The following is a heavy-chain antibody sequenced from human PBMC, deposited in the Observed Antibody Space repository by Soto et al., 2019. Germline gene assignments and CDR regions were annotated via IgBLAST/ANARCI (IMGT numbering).Heavy chain of an antibody. Sequence: SVKVSCKASGGTFSSCSISWVRQAPGQGLEWMGGIIPIFGTANYAQKFQGRVTITADESTSTAYMELSSLRSEDTAVYYCARSMVRGVIRPDYYYYGMDVWGQGNPGHRLL. CDR2: IIPIFGTA. CDR1: GGTFSSCS. CDR3: ARSMVRGVIRPDYYYYGMDV. J-gene: IGHJ6*02. D-gene: IGHD3-10*01. V-gene: IGHV1-69*13.